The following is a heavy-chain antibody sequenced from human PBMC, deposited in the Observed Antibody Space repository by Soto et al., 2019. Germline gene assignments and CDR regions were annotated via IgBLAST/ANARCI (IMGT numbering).Heavy chain of an antibody. CDR3: ARLPHALFDWSDNWFDP. J-gene: IGHJ5*02. CDR1: GFTFSTYS. V-gene: IGHV3-21*01. CDR2: IDPTSVYI. Sequence: GGSLRLSCAASGFTFSTYSMHWVRQAPGKGLEWVSSIDPTSVYIFYAASLQGRFTVSRANAQNSLYLQMNSLRAEDTAVYYCARLPHALFDWSDNWFDPWGQGTLVTVSS. D-gene: IGHD3-9*01.